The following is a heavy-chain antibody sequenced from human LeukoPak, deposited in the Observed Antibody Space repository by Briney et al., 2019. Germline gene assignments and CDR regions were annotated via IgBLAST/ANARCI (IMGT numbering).Heavy chain of an antibody. CDR1: GFTFSSYA. J-gene: IGHJ4*02. CDR3: AKDPTQYCSGGSCYLDY. CDR2: ISGSGGST. Sequence: PGGSLRLSCAASGFTFSSYAMSWVRQAPGKGLEWVSAISGSGGSTYYADSVKGRFTISRDNSKNTLYLQMNSLRAEDTAVYHCAKDPTQYCSGGSCYLDYWGQGTLVTVSS. V-gene: IGHV3-23*01. D-gene: IGHD2-15*01.